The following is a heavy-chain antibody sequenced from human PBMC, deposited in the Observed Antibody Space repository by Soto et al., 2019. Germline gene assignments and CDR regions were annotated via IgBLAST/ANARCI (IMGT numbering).Heavy chain of an antibody. J-gene: IGHJ2*01. CDR2: ISYDGGYE. V-gene: IGHV3-30*18. CDR1: RFAFSSYA. D-gene: IGHD4-17*01. Sequence: QAQLVESGGGVVQPGKSLRLSCAASRFAFSSYAMHWVRQAPGKGLEWLAVISYDGGYENYADSVKGRFTVSRDNSKNTLWLQINSLRPEDTALYYCAKGPPVTPWRYLDLWGQGTLVTVSS. CDR3: AKGPPVTPWRYLDL.